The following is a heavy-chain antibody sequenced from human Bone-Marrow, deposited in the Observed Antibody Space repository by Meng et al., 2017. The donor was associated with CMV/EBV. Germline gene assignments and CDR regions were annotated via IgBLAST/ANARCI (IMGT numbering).Heavy chain of an antibody. CDR2: ISYDGSNK. Sequence: SCKASGGTFSSYAISWVRQAPGKGLEWVAVISYDGSNKYYADSVKGRFTISRDNSKNTLYLQMNSLRAEDTAVYYCARGNKLPFYYYGMDVWGQGTTVTVSS. CDR1: GGTFSSYA. V-gene: IGHV3-30-3*01. D-gene: IGHD1-26*01. J-gene: IGHJ6*02. CDR3: ARGNKLPFYYYGMDV.